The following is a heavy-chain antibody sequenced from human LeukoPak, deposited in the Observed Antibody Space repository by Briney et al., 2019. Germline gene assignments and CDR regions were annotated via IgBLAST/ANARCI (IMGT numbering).Heavy chain of an antibody. CDR3: ARTYYDILTGYYPFDY. D-gene: IGHD3-9*01. J-gene: IGHJ4*02. V-gene: IGHV4-39*01. CDR2: IYYSGST. Sequence: SETLSLTCTVSGGSISSSSCYWGWIRQPPGKGLEWIGSIYYSGSTYYNPSLKSRVTISVDTSKNQFSLKLSSVTAADTAVYYCARTYYDILTGYYPFDYWGQGTLVTVSS. CDR1: GGSISSSSCY.